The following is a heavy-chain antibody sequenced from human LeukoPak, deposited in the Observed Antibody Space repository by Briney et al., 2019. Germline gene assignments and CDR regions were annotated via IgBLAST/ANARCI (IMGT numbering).Heavy chain of an antibody. J-gene: IGHJ4*02. Sequence: PGGSLRLSCAASGFTLSSYSMNWVRQAPGKGLEWVSSISSSSSYIYYADSVKGRFTISRDNAKNSLYLQMNSLRAEDTAVYYCARVERGYSGYDLDYWGQGTLVTVSS. V-gene: IGHV3-21*01. CDR1: GFTLSSYS. CDR3: ARVERGYSGYDLDY. CDR2: ISSSSSYI. D-gene: IGHD5-12*01.